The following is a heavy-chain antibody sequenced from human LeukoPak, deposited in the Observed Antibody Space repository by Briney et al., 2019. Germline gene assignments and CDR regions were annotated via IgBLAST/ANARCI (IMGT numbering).Heavy chain of an antibody. D-gene: IGHD3-3*01. CDR2: ISGSGGST. J-gene: IGHJ6*03. CDR3: TRLRGTTIFEDYYYMDV. V-gene: IGHV3-23*01. Sequence: GGSLRLSCAASGFTFSSYGMTWVRQAPGKGLEWVSAISGSGGSTYYADSVKGRFTISRDNSKNTLYLQMNSLRAEDTAVYYCTRLRGTTIFEDYYYMDVWGKGTTVTVSS. CDR1: GFTFSSYG.